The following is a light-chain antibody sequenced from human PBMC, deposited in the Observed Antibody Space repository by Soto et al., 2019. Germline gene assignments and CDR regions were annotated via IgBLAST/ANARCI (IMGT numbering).Light chain of an antibody. J-gene: IGKJ1*01. Sequence: IQMTQPPSSLSASVGYRVTITCRASQTISSWLAWYQQKPGKAPKLLIYKASTLKSGVPSRFSGSGSGTEFTLTISSLQPDDFATYYCQHYNSYSEAFGQGTTVDIK. CDR1: QTISSW. CDR3: QHYNSYSEA. CDR2: KAS. V-gene: IGKV1-5*03.